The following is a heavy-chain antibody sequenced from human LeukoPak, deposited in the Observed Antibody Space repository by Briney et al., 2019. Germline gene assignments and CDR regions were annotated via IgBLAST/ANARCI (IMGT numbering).Heavy chain of an antibody. J-gene: IGHJ3*02. V-gene: IGHV3-21*01. CDR2: ITGSSDFI. CDR3: ARDFAGGYYRDAFDM. D-gene: IGHD3-10*01. Sequence: GGSLRLSCAASGFTVSSNYMSWVRQAPGKGLEWVSSITGSSDFIYYADSLKGRLTISRDNAKNSLYLQMNSLRAEDTGVYYCARDFAGGYYRDAFDMWGQGTMVTVSS. CDR1: GFTVSSNY.